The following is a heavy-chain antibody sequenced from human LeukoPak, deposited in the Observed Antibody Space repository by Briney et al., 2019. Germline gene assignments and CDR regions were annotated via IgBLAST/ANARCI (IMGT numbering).Heavy chain of an antibody. J-gene: IGHJ6*02. CDR3: ASLVVPAANYYYYYGMDV. CDR1: GYTFTSYY. Sequence: GASVTVSCKASGYTFTSYYMHWVRQAPGQGLEWMGIINPSGGSTSYAQKFQGRVTMTRDTSTSTVYMELSSLRSEDTAVYYCASLVVPAANYYYYYGMDVWGQGTTVTVSS. V-gene: IGHV1-46*01. CDR2: INPSGGST. D-gene: IGHD2-2*01.